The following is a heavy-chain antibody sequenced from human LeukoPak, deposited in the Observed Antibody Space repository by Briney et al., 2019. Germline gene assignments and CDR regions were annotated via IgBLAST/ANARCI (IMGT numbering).Heavy chain of an antibody. V-gene: IGHV4-59*01. D-gene: IGHD3-3*01. CDR1: GGSISSYY. CDR2: IYYSGST. Sequence: SETLSLTCTVSGGSISSYYWSWIRQPPGKGLEWIGYIYYSGSTNYNPSLKSRVTISVDTSKNQFSLKLSSVTAADTAVYYCARDRGYYTGNNWFDPWGQGTLVTVPS. J-gene: IGHJ5*02. CDR3: ARDRGYYTGNNWFDP.